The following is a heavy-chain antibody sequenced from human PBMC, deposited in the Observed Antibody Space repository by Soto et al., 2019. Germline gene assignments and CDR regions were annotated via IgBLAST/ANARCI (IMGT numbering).Heavy chain of an antibody. CDR2: ISYDGSNK. Sequence: HPGGSLRLSCAASGFTFSSYGMHWVRQAPGKGLEWVAVISYDGSNKYYADSVKGRFTISRDNSKNTLYLQMNSLRAEDTAVYYCAKADGSGSYLDYWGQGTLVTVSS. D-gene: IGHD3-10*01. J-gene: IGHJ4*02. CDR3: AKADGSGSYLDY. CDR1: GFTFSSYG. V-gene: IGHV3-30*18.